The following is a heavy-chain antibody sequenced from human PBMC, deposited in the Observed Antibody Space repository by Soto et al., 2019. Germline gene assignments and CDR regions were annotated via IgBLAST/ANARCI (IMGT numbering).Heavy chain of an antibody. J-gene: IGHJ1*01. Sequence: QVQLQQWGAGLLKPSETLSLTCAFYGGSFSDYYWSWIRQPPGKGLEWIGEINHSGSTNYNPSLKSRVTISIDTAKNQCSLNLTSVTAADTAVYYCARGGGCWGLGTCPEYFQYWGQGTLVTVSS. D-gene: IGHD2-15*01. CDR1: GGSFSDYY. CDR3: ARGGGCWGLGTCPEYFQY. CDR2: INHSGST. V-gene: IGHV4-34*01.